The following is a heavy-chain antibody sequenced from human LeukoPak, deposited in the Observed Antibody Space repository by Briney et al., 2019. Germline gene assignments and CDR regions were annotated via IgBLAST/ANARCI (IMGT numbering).Heavy chain of an antibody. D-gene: IGHD6-13*01. CDR2: IYYSGST. CDR1: GGSISSSSYY. V-gene: IGHV4-39*01. Sequence: SETLSLTCTVSGGSISSSSYYWGWLRQSPGKGLEWIGSIYYSGSTYYNPSLKSRVTISVDTSKNQFSLKLSSVTAADTAVYYCARHYLAAAGSSDYWSQGTLVTVSS. J-gene: IGHJ4*02. CDR3: ARHYLAAAGSSDY.